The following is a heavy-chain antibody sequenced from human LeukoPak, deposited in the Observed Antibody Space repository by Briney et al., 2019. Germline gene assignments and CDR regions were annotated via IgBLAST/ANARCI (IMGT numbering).Heavy chain of an antibody. D-gene: IGHD2-21*02. Sequence: GGSLRLSCEASEFTFSNYWMSWVRQAPGKGLVWVSRIKSDGSSTSYADSVKGRLTISRDNAKNTLYLQMDSLRAEDTAVYYCARARGGDSLFDYWGQGTLVTVSS. V-gene: IGHV3-74*01. CDR1: EFTFSNYW. CDR3: ARARGGDSLFDY. J-gene: IGHJ4*02. CDR2: IKSDGSST.